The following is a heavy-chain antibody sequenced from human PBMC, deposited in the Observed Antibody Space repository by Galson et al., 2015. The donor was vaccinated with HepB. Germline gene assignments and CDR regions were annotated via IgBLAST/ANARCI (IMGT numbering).Heavy chain of an antibody. J-gene: IGHJ6*02. V-gene: IGHV3-30-3*01. CDR3: AMAPVAGTAYYYYGMDV. CDR2: ISYDGSNK. CDR1: GFTFSSYA. Sequence: SLRLSCAASGFTFSSYAMHWVRQAPVKGLEWVAVISYDGSNKYYADSVKGRFTISSDNSKNTLYLQMNSLRAEDTAVYDFAMAPVAGTAYYYYGMDVWGQGTTVTVSS. D-gene: IGHD6-19*01.